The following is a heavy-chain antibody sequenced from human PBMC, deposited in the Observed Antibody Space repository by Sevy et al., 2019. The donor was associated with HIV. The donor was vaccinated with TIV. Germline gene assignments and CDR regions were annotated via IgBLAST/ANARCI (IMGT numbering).Heavy chain of an antibody. CDR2: MNPNSGNT. Sequence: ASLKVSCKASGYTFTSYDINWVRQATGQGLGWMGWMNPNSGNTGYAQKFQGRVTMTRNTSISTAYMELSSLRSEDTAVYYCARGLGYGDYNWFDPWGQGTLVTVSS. CDR1: GYTFTSYD. CDR3: ARGLGYGDYNWFDP. V-gene: IGHV1-8*01. J-gene: IGHJ5*02. D-gene: IGHD4-17*01.